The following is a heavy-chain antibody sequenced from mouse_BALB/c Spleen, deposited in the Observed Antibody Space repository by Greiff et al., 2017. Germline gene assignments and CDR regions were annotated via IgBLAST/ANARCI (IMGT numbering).Heavy chain of an antibody. CDR3: KNDYDDWYFYV. D-gene: IGHD2-4*01. CDR1: GFNIKDYY. Sequence: VQLQQSGAELVRSGASVKLSCTASGFNIKDYYMHWVKQRPEQGLEWIGWIDPENGDTEYAPKFQGKATMTADTSSNTAYLQLSSLTSEDTAVYYCKNDYDDWYFYVWGAGTTVTVSS. CDR2: IDPENGDT. J-gene: IGHJ1*01. V-gene: IGHV14-4*02.